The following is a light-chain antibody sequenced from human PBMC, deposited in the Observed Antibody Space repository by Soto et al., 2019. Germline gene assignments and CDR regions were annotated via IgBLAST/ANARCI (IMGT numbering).Light chain of an antibody. CDR1: QTVRSSS. CDR2: GAS. V-gene: IGKV3-20*01. J-gene: IGKJ1*01. Sequence: IVLTQSPDTLSLSPGERATLAWRPSQTVRSSSLAWYQQKPGQAPRLLIFGASTRAAGFPDRFSGSGSGTDFTLTISRLEPEDFAVYYCQQYGSSPRTFGQGTKVDIK. CDR3: QQYGSSPRT.